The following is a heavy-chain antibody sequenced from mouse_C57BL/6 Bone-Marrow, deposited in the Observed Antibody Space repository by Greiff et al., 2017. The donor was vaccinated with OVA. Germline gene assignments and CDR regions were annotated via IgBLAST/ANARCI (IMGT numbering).Heavy chain of an antibody. D-gene: IGHD3-2*01. Sequence: VKLQESGAELAKPGASVKMSCKASGYTFTSYWMHWVKQRPGQGLEWIGYINPSTGYTEYNQKFKDKATLTADKSSSTDYMHLSRLASEDSADYYCADNSGYDYWGQGTTLTVSS. CDR1: GYTFTSYW. J-gene: IGHJ2*01. V-gene: IGHV1-7*01. CDR3: ADNSGYDY. CDR2: INPSTGYT.